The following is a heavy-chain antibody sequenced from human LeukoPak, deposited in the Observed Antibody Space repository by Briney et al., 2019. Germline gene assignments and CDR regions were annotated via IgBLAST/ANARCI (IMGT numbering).Heavy chain of an antibody. V-gene: IGHV1-18*04. CDR2: ISAYNGNT. Sequence: ASVKVSCKASGYTFTSYGISWVRQAPGQGLEWMGWISAYNGNTNYAQKLQGRVTMTTDTSTSTAYMELRSLRSDDTAVYYCARDSDYDILTGYYTSVNRGFDYWGQGTPVTVSS. CDR3: ARDSDYDILTGYYTSVNRGFDY. D-gene: IGHD3-9*01. CDR1: GYTFTSYG. J-gene: IGHJ4*02.